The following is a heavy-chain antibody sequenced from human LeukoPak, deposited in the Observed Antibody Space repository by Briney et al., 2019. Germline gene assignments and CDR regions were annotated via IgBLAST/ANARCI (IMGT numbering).Heavy chain of an antibody. V-gene: IGHV4-61*02. CDR2: IYTSGST. Sequence: SETLSLTCTVSGGSISSGSYYWSWIRQPAGKGLEWIGRIYTSGSTNYNPSLKSRVTISVDTSKNQFSLKLSSVTAADTAVYYCARYDFRSGYYKTGLGAFDIWGQGTMVTVSS. J-gene: IGHJ3*02. CDR1: GGSISSGSYY. D-gene: IGHD3-3*01. CDR3: ARYDFRSGYYKTGLGAFDI.